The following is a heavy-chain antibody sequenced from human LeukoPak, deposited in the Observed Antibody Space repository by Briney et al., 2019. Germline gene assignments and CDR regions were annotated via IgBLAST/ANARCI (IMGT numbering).Heavy chain of an antibody. J-gene: IGHJ6*02. CDR2: IFNSGST. D-gene: IGHD3-10*01. CDR1: GGPISRSD. Sequence: SETLSLPCTISGGPISRSDWTWLRQGPGKGLEGSGCIFNSGSTLYTPSLKSRVTISEDTSRSQFSLKLSSVTAADTAVYYCARASSGAIYYYGMDVWGQGTTVTVSS. V-gene: IGHV4-59*01. CDR3: ARASSGAIYYYGMDV.